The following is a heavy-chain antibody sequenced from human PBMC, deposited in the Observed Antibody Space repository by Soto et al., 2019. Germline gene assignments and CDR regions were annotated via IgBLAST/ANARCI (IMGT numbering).Heavy chain of an antibody. D-gene: IGHD3-22*01. CDR2: ISGGGSST. CDR3: AKDRRTAVVFKGYGLDV. J-gene: IGHJ6*02. V-gene: IGHV3-23*01. Sequence: SLRLSCEASGFMFSTFAMNWVRQAPGKGLEWVAGISGGGSSTTYADSVKGRFTVSRDNGKKTLYLEMNGLRSEDTAVYFCAKDRRTAVVFKGYGLDVWGPGTMVTVYS. CDR1: GFMFSTFA.